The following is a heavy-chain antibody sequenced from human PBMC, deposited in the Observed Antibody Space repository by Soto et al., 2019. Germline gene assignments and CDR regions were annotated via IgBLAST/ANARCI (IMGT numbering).Heavy chain of an antibody. D-gene: IGHD6-19*01. Sequence: SVKVSCKASGGTLSSYTISWVRQAPGQGLEWMGRIIPILGIANYAQKFQGRVTITADKSTSTAYMELSSLRSEDTAVYYCATSSSGWSPSDYWGQGTLVTVSS. J-gene: IGHJ4*02. CDR2: IIPILGIA. CDR1: GGTLSSYT. CDR3: ATSSSGWSPSDY. V-gene: IGHV1-69*02.